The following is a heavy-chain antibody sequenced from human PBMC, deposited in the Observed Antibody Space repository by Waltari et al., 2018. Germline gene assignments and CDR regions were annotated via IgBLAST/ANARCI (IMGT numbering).Heavy chain of an antibody. D-gene: IGHD1-1*01. J-gene: IGHJ4*02. CDR2: IWFDGSDK. CDR3: AKDAFGNTYLDL. CDR1: VFLFSNFG. V-gene: IGHV3-30*02. Sequence: QVQLLESGGGVVQTGGSLRPSCSASVFLFSNFGMHWGRQAPGKGLEWVALIWFDGSDKFYADSVRGRFTISRDNSKRTVHLDMNDLRVDDTAMYYCAKDAFGNTYLDLWGQGTLVTVSS.